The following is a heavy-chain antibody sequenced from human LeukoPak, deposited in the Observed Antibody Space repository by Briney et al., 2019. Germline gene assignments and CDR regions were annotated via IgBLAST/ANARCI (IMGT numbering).Heavy chain of an antibody. CDR2: THISGST. V-gene: IGHV4-4*09. CDR3: AKMGHTSGWGDQDYYHCNYMDA. Sequence: SETLSLTCTVSGGSVRSYYWTWIRQPPGKGLEWIGYTHISGSTNYNPSLKSRVTILVDTSKNQFSLRLTSVTAADTAVYYCAKMGHTSGWGDQDYYHCNYMDAWGKGTTVTVSS. CDR1: GGSVRSYY. J-gene: IGHJ6*03. D-gene: IGHD6-19*01.